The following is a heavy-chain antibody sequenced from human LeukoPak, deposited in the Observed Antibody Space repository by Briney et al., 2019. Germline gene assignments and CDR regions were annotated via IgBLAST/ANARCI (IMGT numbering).Heavy chain of an antibody. V-gene: IGHV3-23*01. J-gene: IGHJ4*02. Sequence: GGSLRLSCAASRFTFSNYGVNWVRQAPGKGLEWVSAISGSGGSTYYADSVKGRFTISRDNSKNTLYLQMNSLRAEDRAVYYCAKWLAVAAKDYWGQGTLVTVSS. CDR1: RFTFSNYG. CDR3: AKWLAVAAKDY. CDR2: ISGSGGST. D-gene: IGHD6-19*01.